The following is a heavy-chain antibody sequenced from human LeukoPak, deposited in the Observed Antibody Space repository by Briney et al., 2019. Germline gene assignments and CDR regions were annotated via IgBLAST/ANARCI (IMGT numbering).Heavy chain of an antibody. D-gene: IGHD3-3*01. CDR1: GDSISGSSYC. V-gene: IGHV4-39*07. J-gene: IGHJ6*03. Sequence: SETLSLTCTVSGDSISGSSYCWGWIRQPPGKGLEWIGSIYYSGSTYYNPSLKSRVAISVDNSKNQFSLELTSVTAADTAVYYCARDSGRFPYYYYMDVWGKGTTVTVSS. CDR2: IYYSGST. CDR3: ARDSGRFPYYYYMDV.